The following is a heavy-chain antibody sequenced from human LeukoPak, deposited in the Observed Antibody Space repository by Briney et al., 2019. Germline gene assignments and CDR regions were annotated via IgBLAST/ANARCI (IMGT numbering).Heavy chain of an antibody. CDR3: ARGPLDSPLGYPSSYYFDY. V-gene: IGHV3-30-3*01. Sequence: HPGGSLRLSCAASGFTFSSYAMHWVRQAPGKGLEWVAVISYDGSNKYYADSVKGRFTISRDNSKNTLYLQMNSLRAEDMAVYYCARGPLDSPLGYPSSYYFDYWGQGTLVTVSS. J-gene: IGHJ4*02. D-gene: IGHD2-2*03. CDR2: ISYDGSNK. CDR1: GFTFSSYA.